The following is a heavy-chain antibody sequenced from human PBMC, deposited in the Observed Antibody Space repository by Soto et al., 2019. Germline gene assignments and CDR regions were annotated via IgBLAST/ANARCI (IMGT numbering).Heavy chain of an antibody. CDR3: AGPKALDY. Sequence: SETLSLTCAVYGGSFSGYYWSWIRQPPGKGLEWIGEINHSGSTNYNPPLKSRVTISVDTSKNQFSLKLSSVTAADTVVYYCAGPKALDYWGQGTLVTVSS. CDR1: GGSFSGYY. CDR2: INHSGST. V-gene: IGHV4-34*01. J-gene: IGHJ4*02.